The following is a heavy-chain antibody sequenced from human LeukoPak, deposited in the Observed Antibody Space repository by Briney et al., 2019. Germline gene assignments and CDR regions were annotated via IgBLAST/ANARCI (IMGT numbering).Heavy chain of an antibody. V-gene: IGHV3-33*06. CDR3: AKDTAVQFLEPAF. J-gene: IGHJ4*02. CDR1: GFTFNTHG. Sequence: GGSLRLSCAASGFTFNTHGMHWVRQAPGKGREWVAAIWFDGSVKHYSDAVKGRFTISRDNSLNTLYLQMNSLRVEDTAIYYCAKDTAVQFLEPAFWGQGTLVTVSS. D-gene: IGHD3-3*01. CDR2: IWFDGSVK.